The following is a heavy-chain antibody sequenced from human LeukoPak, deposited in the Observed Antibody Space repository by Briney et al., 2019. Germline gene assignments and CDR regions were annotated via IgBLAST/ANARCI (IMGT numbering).Heavy chain of an antibody. V-gene: IGHV4-30-4*01. CDR3: ARDTMGTTTFDY. J-gene: IGHJ4*02. Sequence: PSETLSLTCTVSGGSISRGDYYWSWIRQPPGKGREWIGYIYHSGSTYYNPSLKSRVTISVDTSKNQFSRKLSSVPAAATAVYYCARDTMGTTTFDYWGQGTLVPVSS. CDR2: IYHSGST. D-gene: IGHD3-10*01. CDR1: GGSISRGDYY.